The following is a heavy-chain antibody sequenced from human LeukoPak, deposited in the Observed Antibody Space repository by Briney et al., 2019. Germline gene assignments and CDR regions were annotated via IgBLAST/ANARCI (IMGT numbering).Heavy chain of an antibody. CDR1: GGSISSSSYY. D-gene: IGHD4-17*01. J-gene: IGHJ4*02. CDR3: ARDLGTTYDYGDLYYFDY. CDR2: IYYSGST. Sequence: SETLSLTCTVSGGSISSSSYYWGWIRQPPGKGLEWIGSIYYSGSTYYNPSLKSRVTISVDTSKNQFSLKLSSVTAADTTVYYCARDLGTTYDYGDLYYFDYWGQGTLVTVSS. V-gene: IGHV4-39*07.